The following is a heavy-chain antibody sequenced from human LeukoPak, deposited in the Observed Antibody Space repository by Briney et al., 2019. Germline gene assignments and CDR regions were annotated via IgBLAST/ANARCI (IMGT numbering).Heavy chain of an antibody. Sequence: GGSLRLSCAASGITVSSYWMHWVRQAPGKGLVWVSRINSDGSVTNYADSVEGRFTISRDNAKNSLYLQMNSLRAEDTAVYYCARTMDVWGQGTTVTVSS. CDR2: INSDGSVT. V-gene: IGHV3-74*01. CDR1: GITVSSYW. CDR3: ARTMDV. J-gene: IGHJ6*02.